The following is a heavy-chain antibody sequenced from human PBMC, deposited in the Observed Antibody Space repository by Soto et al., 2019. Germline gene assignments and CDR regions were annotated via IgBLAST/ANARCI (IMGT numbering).Heavy chain of an antibody. CDR3: ARTKYSSSSGLRH. V-gene: IGHV1-69*12. D-gene: IGHD6-6*01. CDR2: IIPIFGTA. CDR1: GGTFSSYA. J-gene: IGHJ4*02. Sequence: QVQLVQSGAEVKKPGSSVKVSCKASGGTFSSYAISWVRQAPGQGLEWMGGIIPIFGTANYAQKFQSRVTITAAESTITAYMELSSMRFKDTAVYYCARTKYSSSSGLRHWGQGTLVTVS.